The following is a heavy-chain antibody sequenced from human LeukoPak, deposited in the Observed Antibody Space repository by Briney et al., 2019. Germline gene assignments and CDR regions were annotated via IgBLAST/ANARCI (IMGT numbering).Heavy chain of an antibody. D-gene: IGHD6-13*01. CDR2: INPNSGGT. Sequence: ASVKVSCKASGYTFTGYYMPWVRQAPGQGLEWMGWINPNSGGTNYAQKFQGRVTMTRDTFISTAYMELSRLRSDDTAVYYCAREFSSSWLDYWGQGTLVTVSS. CDR3: AREFSSSWLDY. J-gene: IGHJ4*02. V-gene: IGHV1-2*02. CDR1: GYTFTGYY.